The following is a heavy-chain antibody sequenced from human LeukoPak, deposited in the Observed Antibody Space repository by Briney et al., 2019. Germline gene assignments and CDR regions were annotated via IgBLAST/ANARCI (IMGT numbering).Heavy chain of an antibody. CDR3: AAGYSSGGTEEDY. J-gene: IGHJ4*02. V-gene: IGHV4-4*07. CDR2: IYTSGST. Sequence: SETLSLTCTVSGGSISSYYWSWIRQPAGKGLEWIGRIYTSGSTNYNPSLKSRVTISLDTSKKQFSLGLSSVTAADTAVYYCAAGYSSGGTEEDYWGQGTLVTVSS. D-gene: IGHD6-19*01. CDR1: GGSISSYY.